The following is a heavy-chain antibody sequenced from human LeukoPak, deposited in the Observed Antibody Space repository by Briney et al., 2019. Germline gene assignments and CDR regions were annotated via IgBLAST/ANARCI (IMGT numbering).Heavy chain of an antibody. Sequence: GGSLRLSCAVSGFAFGSEAMSWVRQSPARGLEWVASISPGGGTTYYADYVKGRFTISRDNSKNTLYLQMNSLRAEDTAIYYCAREPGVIPRDYFDYWGQGNLVTVSS. D-gene: IGHD3-16*02. CDR1: GFAFGSEA. CDR3: AREPGVIPRDYFDY. CDR2: ISPGGGTT. J-gene: IGHJ4*02. V-gene: IGHV3-23*01.